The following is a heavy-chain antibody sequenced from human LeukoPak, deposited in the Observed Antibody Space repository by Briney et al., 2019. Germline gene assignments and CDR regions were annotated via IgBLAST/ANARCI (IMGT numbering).Heavy chain of an antibody. Sequence: ASVKVSCKASGYTFTSYDINWVRQATGQGLEWMGWMNPNSGNTGYAQKFQGRVTMTRNTSISTGYMELSSLTSEDTAAYYCARGGELEEFDYWGQGTLVTVSS. CDR1: GYTFTSYD. D-gene: IGHD1-26*01. V-gene: IGHV1-8*01. CDR2: MNPNSGNT. CDR3: ARGGELEEFDY. J-gene: IGHJ4*02.